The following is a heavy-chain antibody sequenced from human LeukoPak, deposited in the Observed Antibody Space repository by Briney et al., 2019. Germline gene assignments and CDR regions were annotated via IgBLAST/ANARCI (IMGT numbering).Heavy chain of an antibody. CDR1: GCSFTGYY. Sequence: ASVKVSCKPSGCSFTGYYMHWVGQAPGQGLEWMGWINPNSGGTNYAQKFQGRVTMTRDTSISTAYMELRRLRSDDTAVYYCAREVGATPTHDDFDIWGQGTMVTVSS. V-gene: IGHV1-2*02. CDR2: INPNSGGT. CDR3: AREVGATPTHDDFDI. D-gene: IGHD1-26*01. J-gene: IGHJ3*02.